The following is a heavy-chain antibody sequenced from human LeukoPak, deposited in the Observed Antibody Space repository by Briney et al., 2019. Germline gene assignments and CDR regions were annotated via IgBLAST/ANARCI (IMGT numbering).Heavy chain of an antibody. V-gene: IGHV3-23*01. CDR3: AKACEGYCSGGSCYYDY. J-gene: IGHJ4*02. Sequence: PGGSLRLSCAASEFTFSSYAMSWVRQAPGKGLEWVSAISGSGGSTYYADSVKGRFTISRDNSKNTLYLQMNSLRAEDSAVYYCAKACEGYCSGGSCYYDYWGQGTLVTVSS. CDR2: ISGSGGST. D-gene: IGHD2-15*01. CDR1: EFTFSSYA.